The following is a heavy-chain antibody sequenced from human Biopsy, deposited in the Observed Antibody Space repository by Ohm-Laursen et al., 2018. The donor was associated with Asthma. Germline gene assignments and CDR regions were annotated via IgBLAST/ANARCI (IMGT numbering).Heavy chain of an antibody. Sequence: GASVTVSCKTSGYTFNSAGITWVRQAPGQGLEWMGWISVYNGNTKVAQKLQDRVTMITDTSTSIAYMELRSLRSDDTTVYFCARAVDYSHYYGIDVWGQGTTVTVS. D-gene: IGHD3-10*01. CDR3: ARAVDYSHYYGIDV. CDR2: ISVYNGNT. CDR1: GYTFNSAG. J-gene: IGHJ6*02. V-gene: IGHV1-18*01.